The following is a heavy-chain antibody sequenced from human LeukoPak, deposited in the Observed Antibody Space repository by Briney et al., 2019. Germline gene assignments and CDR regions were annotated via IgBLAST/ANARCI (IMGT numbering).Heavy chain of an antibody. Sequence: SGTLSLTCTVSGGSISSGDYYWSWIRQPPGKGLEWIGYIYYSGSTYYNPSLKSRVTISVDTSKSQFSLKLSSVTAADTAVYYCARDQYCSGGSCYPPINPPTTYYYYYGMDVWGQGTTVTVSS. CDR3: ARDQYCSGGSCYPPINPPTTYYYYYGMDV. CDR2: IYYSGST. V-gene: IGHV4-30-4*01. J-gene: IGHJ6*02. CDR1: GGSISSGDYY. D-gene: IGHD2-15*01.